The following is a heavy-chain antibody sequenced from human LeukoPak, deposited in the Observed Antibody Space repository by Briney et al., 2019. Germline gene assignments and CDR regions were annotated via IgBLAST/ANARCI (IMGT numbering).Heavy chain of an antibody. CDR1: GGSISSGGYY. CDR3: ARSYYYDSSGYPAAFDY. V-gene: IGHV4-31*03. D-gene: IGHD3-22*01. CDR2: IYYSGST. J-gene: IGHJ4*02. Sequence: SETLSLTCTVSGGSISSGGYYWSWIRQHPGKGLEWIGYIYYSGSTYYNPSLKSRVTISVDTSKNQFSLKLSSVTAADTAVYYCARSYYYDSSGYPAAFDYWGQGTLVTVSS.